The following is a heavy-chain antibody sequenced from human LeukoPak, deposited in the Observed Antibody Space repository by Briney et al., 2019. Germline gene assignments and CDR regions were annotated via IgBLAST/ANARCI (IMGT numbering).Heavy chain of an antibody. D-gene: IGHD6-6*01. Sequence: ASVKVSCKASGYTFTGHYLHWVRQAPGQGLEWMGWINPNSGGTNYAQKFQGRVTMTRDTSISTAYMELSRLRSDDTAVYYCARVAAHYYFDYWGQGTLVTVSS. CDR1: GYTFTGHY. J-gene: IGHJ4*02. CDR3: ARVAAHYYFDY. V-gene: IGHV1-2*02. CDR2: INPNSGGT.